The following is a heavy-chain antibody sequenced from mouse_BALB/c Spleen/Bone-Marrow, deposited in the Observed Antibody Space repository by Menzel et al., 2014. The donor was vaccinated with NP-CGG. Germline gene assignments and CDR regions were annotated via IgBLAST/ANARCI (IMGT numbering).Heavy chain of an antibody. CDR1: GFSLTSYG. J-gene: IGHJ4*01. CDR2: IWAGGST. V-gene: IGHV2-9*02. Sequence: VQRVESGPGLVAPSQSLSIACTVSGFSLTSYGVHWVRQPPGKVLEWLGVIWAGGSTNYNSALMSRLSISKDNSKSQVFLKMNSLQTDDTAMYYCARGSYYEGAMDYWGQGTSVTVSS. D-gene: IGHD1-1*01. CDR3: ARGSYYEGAMDY.